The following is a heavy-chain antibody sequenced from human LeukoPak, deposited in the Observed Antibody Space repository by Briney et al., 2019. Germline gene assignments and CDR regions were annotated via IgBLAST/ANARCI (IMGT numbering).Heavy chain of an antibody. Sequence: SETLSLTCTVSGASISGSGYYWGWIRQPPGKGLEWIGNIYDSGSTYYNASLQSRVTISIDTSKNQFSLRLSSVTAADTAVYYCARSRGIISDSTLDYWGQGTLVTVSS. CDR1: GASISGSGYY. CDR2: IYDSGST. CDR3: ARSRGIISDSTLDY. V-gene: IGHV4-39*01. J-gene: IGHJ4*02. D-gene: IGHD6-13*01.